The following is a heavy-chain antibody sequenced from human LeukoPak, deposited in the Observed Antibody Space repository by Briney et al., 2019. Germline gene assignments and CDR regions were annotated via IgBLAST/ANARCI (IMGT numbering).Heavy chain of an antibody. Sequence: SVKVSCKASGCTFSSYAISWVRQAPGQGLEWMGGIIPIFGTANYAQKFQGRVTITADESTSTAYMELSSLRSEDTAVYCCAGGVGENWFDPWGQGTLVTVSS. CDR3: AGGVGENWFDP. D-gene: IGHD2-15*01. J-gene: IGHJ5*02. CDR2: IIPIFGTA. CDR1: GCTFSSYA. V-gene: IGHV1-69*13.